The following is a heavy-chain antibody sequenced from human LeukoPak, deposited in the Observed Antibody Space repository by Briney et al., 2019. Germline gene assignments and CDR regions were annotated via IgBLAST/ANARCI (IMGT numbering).Heavy chain of an antibody. D-gene: IGHD1-7*01. CDR3: AKEGKTRNWNYSQAKPVY. V-gene: IGHV3-7*03. Sequence: GGSLRLSCAASGFTFSSYWMSWVRQAPGKGLEWVANIKQDGSEKYCVDSVKGRFTISRDNSKNTLYLQMNSLRAEDTAVYYCAKEGKTRNWNYSQAKPVYWGQGTLVTVSS. J-gene: IGHJ4*02. CDR1: GFTFSSYW. CDR2: IKQDGSEK.